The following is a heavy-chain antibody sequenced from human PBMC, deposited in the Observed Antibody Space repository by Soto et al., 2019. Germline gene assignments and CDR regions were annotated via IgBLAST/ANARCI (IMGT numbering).Heavy chain of an antibody. V-gene: IGHV1-18*01. Sequence: ASVTVSCKASGYTFTSYGISWVRQAPGQGLEWMGWISAYNGNTNYAQKLQGRVTMTTDTSTSTAYMELRSLRSDDTAVYYCAREAVTPLIFDYWGQGTLVTVSS. D-gene: IGHD4-4*01. CDR3: AREAVTPLIFDY. CDR2: ISAYNGNT. J-gene: IGHJ4*02. CDR1: GYTFTSYG.